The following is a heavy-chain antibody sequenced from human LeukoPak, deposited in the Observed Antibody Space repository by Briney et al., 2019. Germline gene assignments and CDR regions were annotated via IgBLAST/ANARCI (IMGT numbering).Heavy chain of an antibody. CDR1: GYTFTGYY. CDR2: INPNSGGT. CDR3: ARGGLGPIPQLWFRGKDNWFDP. J-gene: IGHJ5*02. D-gene: IGHD5-18*01. Sequence: ASVKVSCKASGYTFTGYYMHWVRQAPGQGLEWMGWINPNSGGTNYAQKFQGRVTMTRDTSINTAYMELSRLRSDDTAVYYCARGGLGPIPQLWFRGKDNWFDPWGQGTLVTVSS. V-gene: IGHV1-2*02.